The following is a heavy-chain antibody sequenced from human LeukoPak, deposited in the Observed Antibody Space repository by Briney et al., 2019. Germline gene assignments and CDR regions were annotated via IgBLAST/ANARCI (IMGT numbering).Heavy chain of an antibody. CDR3: GGFGYEAGVDL. CDR2: IKPDGSET. V-gene: IGHV3-7*01. Sequence: PGGSLRLSCAASGFMFSTYWMTWVRQAPGKGLEWAANIKPDGSETYYVDSVKGRFTISRDNTKNLLYLQMNSLRGEDAAVYHCGGFGYEAGVDLWGQGTLVSVSS. D-gene: IGHD2-15*01. J-gene: IGHJ4*02. CDR1: GFMFSTYW.